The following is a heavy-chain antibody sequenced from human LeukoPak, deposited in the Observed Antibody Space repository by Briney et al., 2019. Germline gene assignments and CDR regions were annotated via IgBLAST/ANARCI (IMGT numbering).Heavy chain of an antibody. V-gene: IGHV3-7*01. D-gene: IGHD3-22*01. CDR2: IKQDGSEK. CDR1: GFTFSSYW. CDR3: ARDPDYDSSGYFDY. J-gene: IGHJ4*02. Sequence: GGSLRLSCAASGFTFSSYWMSWVRQAPGKGLEWVANIKQDGSEKYYVDSVKGRFTISRDNAKNSLYLQMNSLRAEDTAVYYCARDPDYDSSGYFDYWGQGTLVTVSS.